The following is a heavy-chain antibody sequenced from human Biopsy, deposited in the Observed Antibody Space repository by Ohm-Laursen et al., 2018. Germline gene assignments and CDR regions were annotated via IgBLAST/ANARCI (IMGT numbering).Heavy chain of an antibody. D-gene: IGHD2-2*02. CDR3: AKGGYCTTTSCYMDVDY. CDR1: GFSFDNYA. J-gene: IGHJ4*02. V-gene: IGHV3-23*01. Sequence: SLRLSCAASGFSFDNYAMNWVCQAPGKGLEWVSTISGSGGSTYYADSVKGRFTISRGASKNTLYLLMNSLRAEDTAMYYCAKGGYCTTTSCYMDVDYWGQGTLVTVSS. CDR2: ISGSGGST.